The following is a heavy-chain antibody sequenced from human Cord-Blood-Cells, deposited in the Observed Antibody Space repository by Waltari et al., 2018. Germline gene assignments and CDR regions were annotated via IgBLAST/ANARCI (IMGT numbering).Heavy chain of an antibody. D-gene: IGHD3-3*01. CDR3: ATFNAYYDFWSCFACYI. CDR2: FDPEDGET. CDR1: GYTLTELS. Sequence: QVQLVQSGAEVKKPGSSVKVSCKVSGYTLTELSMHWVRQAPGKGLEWMGGFDPEDGETIYAQKFQGRVILTEDTSTDTAYMVLSSLRSEDTAVYYCATFNAYYDFWSCFACYIWGQGTMVTVAS. J-gene: IGHJ3*02. V-gene: IGHV1-24*01.